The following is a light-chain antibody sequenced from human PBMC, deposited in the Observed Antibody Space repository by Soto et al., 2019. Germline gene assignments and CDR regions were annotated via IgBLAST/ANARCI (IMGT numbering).Light chain of an antibody. V-gene: IGKV3D-15*01. CDR1: ESVGTN. J-gene: IGKJ4*01. Sequence: IVLTQSPATLSVSPGERVTLSCRARESVGTNLAWYQQRPGQPPRLLIYGSSTRATGVSDTFSGSGSRTEFPLTISSLQSEESAVYYCQQYNNWGLSFGGGTRVQIK. CDR3: QQYNNWGLS. CDR2: GSS.